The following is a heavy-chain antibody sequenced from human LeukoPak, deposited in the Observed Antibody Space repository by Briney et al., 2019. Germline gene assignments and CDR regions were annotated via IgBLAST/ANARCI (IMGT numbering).Heavy chain of an antibody. CDR3: ARDPTQKFGGVLWRRVAFDL. CDR1: GGSLSGYY. Sequence: SSETLSLTCGVFGGSLSGYYWSWIPEPPGRGLEWVGEINHSGSTNYTPSLKSRVTISVDTSKKQFSLKLSSVTAADTAVYYCARDPTQKFGGVLWRRVAFDLWGQGTMVTVSS. V-gene: IGHV4-34*01. J-gene: IGHJ3*01. D-gene: IGHD3-16*01. CDR2: INHSGST.